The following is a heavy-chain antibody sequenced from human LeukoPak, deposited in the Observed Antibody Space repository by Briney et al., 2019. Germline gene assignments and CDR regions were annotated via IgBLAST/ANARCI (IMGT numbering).Heavy chain of an antibody. J-gene: IGHJ4*02. V-gene: IGHV4-34*01. Sequence: PSETLSLTCAVYGGSFSGYYWSWIRQPPGKGLEWIGEINHSGSTNYNPSLKSRVTISVDTSKNQFSLKLSSVTAADTAVYYCAGARVMWDIVVVVAAKYFDYWGQGTLVTVSP. D-gene: IGHD2-15*01. CDR2: INHSGST. CDR1: GGSFSGYY. CDR3: AGARVMWDIVVVVAAKYFDY.